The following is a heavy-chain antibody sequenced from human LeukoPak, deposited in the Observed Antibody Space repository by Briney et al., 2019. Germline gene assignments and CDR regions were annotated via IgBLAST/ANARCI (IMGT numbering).Heavy chain of an antibody. V-gene: IGHV3-66*01. CDR1: GFTFSSYW. J-gene: IGHJ4*02. CDR3: ARGYCSGGSCYSVYFDY. D-gene: IGHD2-15*01. Sequence: PGGSLRLSCAAPGFTFSSYWMSWVRQAPGKGLEWVSVIYTGGSTYYADSVKGRFTISRDNSKNTLYLQMNSLRAEDTAVYYCARGYCSGGSCYSVYFDYWGQGTLVTVSS. CDR2: IYTGGST.